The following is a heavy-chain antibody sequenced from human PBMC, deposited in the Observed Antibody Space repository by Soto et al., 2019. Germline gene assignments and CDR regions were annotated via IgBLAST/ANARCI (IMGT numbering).Heavy chain of an antibody. CDR3: ARDSSGYYGFDY. Sequence: QITLKESGPTLVKPTQTLTLTYTFSGFSLRTSGVGVGWIRQPPGKALEWLALIYWDDDKRYSPSLKSRLTITKDTSKNLVVLIMTNMDPVDTATYYCARDSSGYYGFDYWGLGALVTVSS. CDR1: GFSLRTSGVG. D-gene: IGHD3-22*01. CDR2: IYWDDDK. J-gene: IGHJ4*02. V-gene: IGHV2-5*02.